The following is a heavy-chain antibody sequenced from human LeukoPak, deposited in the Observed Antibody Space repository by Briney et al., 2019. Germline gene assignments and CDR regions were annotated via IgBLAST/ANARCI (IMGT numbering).Heavy chain of an antibody. V-gene: IGHV3-48*03. Sequence: PGGSLRLSCAASGFTFSSYEMNWVRQAPGKGLEWVSYISSSGSTIYYADSVKGRFTISRDNAKNSLYLQMNSLRAEDTAVYYCARDPDGDPVGPWGQGTLVTVSS. CDR3: ARDPDGDPVGP. CDR1: GFTFSSYE. J-gene: IGHJ5*02. CDR2: ISSSGSTI. D-gene: IGHD4-17*01.